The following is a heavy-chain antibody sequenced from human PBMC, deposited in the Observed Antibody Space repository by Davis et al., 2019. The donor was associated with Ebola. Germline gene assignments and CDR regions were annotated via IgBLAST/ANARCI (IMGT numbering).Heavy chain of an antibody. CDR1: GGTFSSYA. CDR2: IIPIFGTA. D-gene: IGHD3-10*01. V-gene: IGHV1-69*13. Sequence: AASVKVSCKASGGTFSSYAISWVRQAPGQGLEWMGGIIPIFGTANYAQKFQGRVTINADESTSTAYMELSSLRSEDTAVYYCARDQAIYGSGLNWFDPWGQGTLVTVSS. CDR3: ARDQAIYGSGLNWFDP. J-gene: IGHJ5*02.